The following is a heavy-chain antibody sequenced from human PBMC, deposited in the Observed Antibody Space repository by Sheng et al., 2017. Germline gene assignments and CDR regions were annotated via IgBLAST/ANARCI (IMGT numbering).Heavy chain of an antibody. CDR3: VRSGVPNGFDI. Sequence: VHLVESGGGVVQPGKALRLSCRASGFTFSDFGMHWVRQAPGQGLEWVARIDGDGSTTTYADSVKGRFTIFRDNAKNTLYLQMNSLRAEDTAVYYCVRSGVPNGFDIWGQGTMVTVSS. D-gene: IGHD2-15*01. CDR2: IDGDGSTT. CDR1: GFTFSDFG. J-gene: IGHJ3*02. V-gene: IGHV3-74*02.